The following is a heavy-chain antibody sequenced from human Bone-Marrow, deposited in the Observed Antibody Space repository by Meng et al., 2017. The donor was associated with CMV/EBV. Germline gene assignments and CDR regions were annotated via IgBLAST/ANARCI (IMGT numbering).Heavy chain of an antibody. D-gene: IGHD2-2*02. CDR3: ARQVGAIVVVPAAIAPYDAFDI. Sequence: ASVKVSCKAFGYTFTGYYMHWVRQAPGQGLEWMGIINPSGGSTNYAQKFQGRVTITTDESTSTAYMELSSLRSEDTAVYYCARQVGAIVVVPAAIAPYDAFDIWGEGTMVTASS. CDR2: INPSGGST. V-gene: IGHV1-46*01. J-gene: IGHJ3*02. CDR1: GYTFTGYY.